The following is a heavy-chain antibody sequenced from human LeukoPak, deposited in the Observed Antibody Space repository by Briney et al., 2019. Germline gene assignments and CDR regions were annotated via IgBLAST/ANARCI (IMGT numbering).Heavy chain of an antibody. D-gene: IGHD2-2*01. CDR2: IYYSGGT. V-gene: IGHV4-59*01. Sequence: SETLSLTCTVSGGSISSYYWSWIRQPPGKGLEWIGYIYYSGGTNYNPSLKSRVTISVDTSKNQFSLKLSSVTAADTAVYYCARDEGYCSSTSCSAFDYWGQGTLVTVSP. J-gene: IGHJ4*02. CDR1: GGSISSYY. CDR3: ARDEGYCSSTSCSAFDY.